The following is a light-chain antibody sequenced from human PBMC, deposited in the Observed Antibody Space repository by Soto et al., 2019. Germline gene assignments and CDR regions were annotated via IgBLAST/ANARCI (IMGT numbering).Light chain of an antibody. J-gene: IGKJ2*01. CDR1: QDISNS. Sequence: DIPMTQSPSPVSASVGDRVTITCRASQDISNSLAWYQQKPGKAPNLLIFAASSLQTGVPSRFSGGGSGTDFTLTISSLQPEDFATYYCQQAYSFPVTFGQGTKLEIK. CDR2: AAS. V-gene: IGKV1D-12*01. CDR3: QQAYSFPVT.